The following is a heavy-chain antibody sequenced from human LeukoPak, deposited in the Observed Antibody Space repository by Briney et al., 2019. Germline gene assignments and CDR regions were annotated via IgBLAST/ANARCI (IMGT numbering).Heavy chain of an antibody. D-gene: IGHD6-13*01. V-gene: IGHV1-2*02. CDR2: INPNSGGT. Sequence: ASVKVSCKASGYTFTGYYMHWVRQAPGQGLEWMGWINPNSGGTNYAQKFQGRVTMTRDTSISTAYMELSRLRSDDTAVYYCARAPQEQQLANRFDPWGQGTLVTVSS. CDR3: ARAPQEQQLANRFDP. CDR1: GYTFTGYY. J-gene: IGHJ5*02.